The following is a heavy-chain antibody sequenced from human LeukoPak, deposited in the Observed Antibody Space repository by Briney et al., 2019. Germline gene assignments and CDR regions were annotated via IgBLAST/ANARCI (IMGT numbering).Heavy chain of an antibody. CDR2: ISSSSSTI. CDR1: GFTFSSYS. D-gene: IGHD4-17*01. V-gene: IGHV3-48*04. J-gene: IGHJ5*02. CDR3: ARVSSTVTMGFDP. Sequence: GGSLRLSCAASGFTFSSYSMNWVRQAPGKGLEWVSYISSSSSTIYYADSVKGRFTIPRDNAKNSLYLQMNSLRAEDTAVYYCARVSSTVTMGFDPWGQGTLVTVSS.